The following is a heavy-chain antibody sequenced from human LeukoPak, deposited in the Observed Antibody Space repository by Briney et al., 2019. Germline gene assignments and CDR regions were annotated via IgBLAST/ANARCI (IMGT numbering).Heavy chain of an antibody. CDR3: ACGYDSDYASFDY. CDR2: IYYSGST. D-gene: IGHD3-22*01. V-gene: IGHV4-59*06. Sequence: SETLSLTCTVSGGSISSYYWSWIRQHPGKGLEWIGYIYYSGSTYYNPSLKSRVTISVDTSKNQFSLKLSSVTAADTAVYYCACGYDSDYASFDYWGQGTLVTVSS. CDR1: GGSISSYY. J-gene: IGHJ4*02.